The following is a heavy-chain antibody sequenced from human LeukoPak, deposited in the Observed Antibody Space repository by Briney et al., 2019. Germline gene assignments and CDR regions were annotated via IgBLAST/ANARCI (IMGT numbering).Heavy chain of an antibody. V-gene: IGHV4-59*12. CDR3: ARAVSGRFDY. Sequence: SEALSLPCPVSGGCMSPSLSGWMRPPPRKGVEWTGYIYYSGSTNYNPSLKSRVTISVDTSKNQFSLKLSSVTAADTAIYYCARAVSGRFDYWGQGTLVTVSS. CDR1: GGCMSPSL. D-gene: IGHD6-19*01. CDR2: IYYSGST. J-gene: IGHJ4*02.